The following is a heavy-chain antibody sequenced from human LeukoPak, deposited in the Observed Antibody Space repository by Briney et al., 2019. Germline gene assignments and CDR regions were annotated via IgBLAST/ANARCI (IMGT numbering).Heavy chain of an antibody. D-gene: IGHD5-18*01. J-gene: IGHJ4*02. CDR3: ARHSSRGYSYDFDY. Sequence: SETLSLICIVSGGSISSYYWSWIRQPPGEGLEWIGYIYYSGSTNYNPSLKSRVTISVDTSKNQFSLKLTSVTAADTAVYYCARHSSRGYSYDFDYWGQGTLVTVSS. CDR2: IYYSGST. CDR1: GGSISSYY. V-gene: IGHV4-59*08.